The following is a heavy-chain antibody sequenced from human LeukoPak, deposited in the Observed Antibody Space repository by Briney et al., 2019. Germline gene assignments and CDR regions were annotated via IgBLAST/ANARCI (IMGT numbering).Heavy chain of an antibody. CDR3: AARYYDFWSGYYTDGYYYYMDV. V-gene: IGHV3-23*01. CDR2: ISGSGGST. D-gene: IGHD3-3*01. J-gene: IGHJ6*03. CDR1: GFTFSSYA. Sequence: PGGSLRLSCAASGFTFSSYAMSCVRQAPGKGLEWVSAISGSGGSTYYADSVKGRFTISRDNSKNTLYLQMNSLRAEDTGVYYCAARYYDFWSGYYTDGYYYYMDVWGKRTTVTVSS.